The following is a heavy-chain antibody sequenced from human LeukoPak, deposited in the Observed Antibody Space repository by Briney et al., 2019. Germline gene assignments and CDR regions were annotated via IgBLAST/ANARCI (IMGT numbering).Heavy chain of an antibody. Sequence: GGSLRLSCAASGFTFSGSWMSWVRRAPGKGLEWVANIKQDGSEKYYVDSVKGRFTISRDNAENSLFLQMNSLRADDTAVYYCARDRGGYRRTDYYMDVWGKGTTVTVSS. CDR3: ARDRGGYRRTDYYMDV. V-gene: IGHV3-7*03. CDR1: GFTFSGSW. D-gene: IGHD5-12*01. CDR2: IKQDGSEK. J-gene: IGHJ6*03.